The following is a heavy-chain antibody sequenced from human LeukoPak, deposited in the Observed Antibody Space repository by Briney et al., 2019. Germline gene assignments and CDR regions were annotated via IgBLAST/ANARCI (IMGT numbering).Heavy chain of an antibody. J-gene: IGHJ4*02. CDR1: GFSFSSYW. Sequence: GGSLRLSCVASGFSFSSYWWSWVRQAPGKGLEWVSAISGSGGSTYYADSVKGRFTISRDNSKNTLYLQMNSLRAEDTAVYYCAKDYYDSSGLDYWGQGTLVTVSS. CDR3: AKDYYDSSGLDY. D-gene: IGHD3-22*01. V-gene: IGHV3-23*01. CDR2: ISGSGGST.